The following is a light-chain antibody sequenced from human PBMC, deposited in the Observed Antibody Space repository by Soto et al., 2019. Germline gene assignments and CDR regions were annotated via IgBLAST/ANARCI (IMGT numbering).Light chain of an antibody. CDR3: CSYAGTSSWV. J-gene: IGLJ3*02. Sequence: QSALTQPASVSGSPGQSITISCTGTSSDVGSYILVFWYQQHPGKAPKLIIYEGSRRPSGVSNRFSGSKSGNTASLTISGLQAEDEAYYYCCSYAGTSSWVFGGGTKLTVL. CDR1: SSDVGSYIL. CDR2: EGS. V-gene: IGLV2-23*01.